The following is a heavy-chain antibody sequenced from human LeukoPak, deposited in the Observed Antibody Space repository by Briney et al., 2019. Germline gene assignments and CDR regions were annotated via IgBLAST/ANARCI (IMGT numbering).Heavy chain of an antibody. D-gene: IGHD4-11*01. CDR3: ATVGLQNDYYYSSMAV. CDR1: GYTFTSYG. J-gene: IGHJ6*03. Sequence: ASVKVSCKASGYTFTSYGISWVRQAPGQGLEWMGWISAYNGNTNYAQKLQGRVTMTTDTSTSTAYMELSSLRSEDTAVYYCATVGLQNDYYYSSMAVWGKGTTVTVSS. CDR2: ISAYNGNT. V-gene: IGHV1-18*01.